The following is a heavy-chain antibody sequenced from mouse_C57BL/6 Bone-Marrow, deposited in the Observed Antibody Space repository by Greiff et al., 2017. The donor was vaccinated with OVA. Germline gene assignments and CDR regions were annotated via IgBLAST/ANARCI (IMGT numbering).Heavy chain of an antibody. CDR2: IRNKANGYTT. V-gene: IGHV7-3*01. Sequence: DVKLVESGGGLVQPGGSLSLSCAASGFTFTDYHMSWVRQPPGNALEWLGFIRNKANGYTTEYSASVKGRFTISRDNSQSILYLQMNALRAEDSATYYCARSSIYYGYDYFDYWGQGTTLTVSS. CDR1: GFTFTDYH. CDR3: ARSSIYYGYDYFDY. J-gene: IGHJ2*01. D-gene: IGHD2-2*01.